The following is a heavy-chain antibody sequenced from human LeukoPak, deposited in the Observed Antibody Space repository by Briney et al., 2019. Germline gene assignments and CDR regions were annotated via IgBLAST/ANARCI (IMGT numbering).Heavy chain of an antibody. D-gene: IGHD3-22*01. Sequence: GSLRLSCAASGFTFSIYAMSWVRQAPGKGLQWVSSITSRGESTWYVDSVKGRFTITRDNSENTLYLQMHILRAEDTAVYYCARDRPNYYGSDGHYYRRDGDYWGRGTLVSVSS. J-gene: IGHJ4*02. CDR1: GFTFSIYA. V-gene: IGHV3-23*01. CDR2: ITSRGEST. CDR3: ARDRPNYYGSDGHYYRRDGDY.